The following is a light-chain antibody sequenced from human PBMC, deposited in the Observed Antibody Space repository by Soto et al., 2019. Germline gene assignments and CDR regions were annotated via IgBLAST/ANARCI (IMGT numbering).Light chain of an antibody. CDR2: DAS. V-gene: IGKV3-11*01. J-gene: IGKJ1*01. CDR1: QRVSVY. Sequence: DIVLTQSPATLSFSPGERATLSXRASQRVSVYLAWYQQKPGQAPSLLISDASDRAAGVPVRCCGSGSWTEFTLTTITREQEDFAVYYCQQRNNGPWTFGQGTKVDIK. CDR3: QQRNNGPWT.